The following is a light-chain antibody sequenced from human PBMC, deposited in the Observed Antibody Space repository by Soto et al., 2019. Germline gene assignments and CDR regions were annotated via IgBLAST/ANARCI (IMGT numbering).Light chain of an antibody. V-gene: IGLV2-11*01. CDR1: SSDVGGYNY. Sequence: QSALTQPRSVSGSPGQSVTISCTGTSSDVGGYNYVSWYQQHPGKAPKLMISDVSKRPSGVPDRFSGSKSGNTASLTISGXQAEXXXXXYCCSSAGTYTSVFGGGTKVTVL. CDR3: CSSAGTYTSV. CDR2: DVS. J-gene: IGLJ3*02.